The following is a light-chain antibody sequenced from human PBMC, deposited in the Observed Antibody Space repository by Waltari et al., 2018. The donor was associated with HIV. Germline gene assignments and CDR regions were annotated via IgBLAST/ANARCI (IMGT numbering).Light chain of an antibody. Sequence: EVMLTQSPATLSLSPGERATLSCRASQSVSSYLAWYQQKPGQAPRLLIYDASHRATGIPARFSGSGSGTDFTLTISSLEPEDVAVYYCQQRSNWPPWTFGQGTKVDIK. J-gene: IGKJ1*01. CDR1: QSVSSY. CDR3: QQRSNWPPWT. CDR2: DAS. V-gene: IGKV3-11*01.